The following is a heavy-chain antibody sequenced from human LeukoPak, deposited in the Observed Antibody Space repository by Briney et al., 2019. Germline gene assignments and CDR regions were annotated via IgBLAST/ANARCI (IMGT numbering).Heavy chain of an antibody. V-gene: IGHV4-4*07. CDR3: ARVVGREVEYYFDY. J-gene: IGHJ4*02. CDR2: IYTSGST. Sequence: ETLSLTCTVSGGSISSYYWSWIRQPAGKGLEWIGRIYTSGSTNYNPSLKSRVTISVDTSKNQFSLKLSSVTAADTAVYYCARVVGREVEYYFDYWGQGTLVTVSS. CDR1: GGSISSYY. D-gene: IGHD2-15*01.